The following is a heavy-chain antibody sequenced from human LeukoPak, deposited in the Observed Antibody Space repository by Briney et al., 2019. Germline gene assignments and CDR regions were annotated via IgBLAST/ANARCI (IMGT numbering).Heavy chain of an antibody. CDR1: GGSISSYY. CDR3: ARGGETHYSSGWYANWFDP. D-gene: IGHD6-19*01. CDR2: IYYSGST. J-gene: IGHJ5*02. V-gene: IGHV4-59*08. Sequence: PSETLSLTCTVSGGSISSYYWSWIRQPPGKGLEWIGYIYYSGSTNYNPSLKSRVTISVDTSKNQFSLKLSSVTAADTAVYYCARGGETHYSSGWYANWFDPWGQGTLVTVSS.